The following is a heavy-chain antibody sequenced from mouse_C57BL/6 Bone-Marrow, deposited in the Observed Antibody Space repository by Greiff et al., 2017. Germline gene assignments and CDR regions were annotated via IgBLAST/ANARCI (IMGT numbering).Heavy chain of an antibody. CDR2: INPSNGGT. CDR3: ARAGEYDEDGFDY. D-gene: IGHD2-14*01. CDR1: GYTFTSYW. Sequence: VQLQQPGTELVKPGASVKLSCKASGYTFTSYWMHWVKQRPGQGLEWIGNINPSNGGTNYNEKFKSKATLTVDKSSSTAYMQLSSLTSEDAAVYYCARAGEYDEDGFDYWGQGTTLTVSS. J-gene: IGHJ2*01. V-gene: IGHV1-53*01.